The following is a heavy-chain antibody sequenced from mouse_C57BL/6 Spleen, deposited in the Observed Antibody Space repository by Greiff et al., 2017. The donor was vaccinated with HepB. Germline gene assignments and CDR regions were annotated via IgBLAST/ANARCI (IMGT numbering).Heavy chain of an antibody. D-gene: IGHD2-4*01. V-gene: IGHV5-16*01. CDR2: INYDGSST. Sequence: EVNLVESEGGLVQPGSSMKLSCTASGFTFSDYYMAWVRQVPEKGLEWVANINYDGSSTYYLDSLKSRFIISRDNAKNILYLQMSSLKSEDTATYYCAREAITSYFDYWGQGTTLTVSS. J-gene: IGHJ2*01. CDR3: AREAITSYFDY. CDR1: GFTFSDYY.